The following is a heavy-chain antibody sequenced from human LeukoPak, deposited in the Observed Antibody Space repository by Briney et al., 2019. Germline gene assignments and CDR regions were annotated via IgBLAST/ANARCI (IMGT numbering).Heavy chain of an antibody. Sequence: GASVKVSCKASGYTFTSYAMHWVRQAPGQRLEWMGWINAGNGNTKYSQEFQGRVTITRDTSASTAYMELSSLRSEDMAVYYCARDRDNWNDDAFDIWGQGTMVTVSS. CDR1: GYTFTSYA. CDR3: ARDRDNWNDDAFDI. CDR2: INAGNGNT. J-gene: IGHJ3*02. D-gene: IGHD1-20*01. V-gene: IGHV1-3*03.